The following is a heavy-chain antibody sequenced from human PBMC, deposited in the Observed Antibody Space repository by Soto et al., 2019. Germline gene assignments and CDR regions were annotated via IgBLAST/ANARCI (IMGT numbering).Heavy chain of an antibody. CDR1: GFTFSSYV. J-gene: IGHJ3*02. Sequence: PGGSLRLSCSASGFTFSSYVMHWVRQAPGKGLEYVSAISSNGGSTYYADSVKGRFTISRDTSKNTLYLQMSSLRAEDTAVYYCVKDGRYCSTTSCYTSFDIWGQGTMVTVS. V-gene: IGHV3-64D*06. CDR3: VKDGRYCSTTSCYTSFDI. D-gene: IGHD2-2*02. CDR2: ISSNGGST.